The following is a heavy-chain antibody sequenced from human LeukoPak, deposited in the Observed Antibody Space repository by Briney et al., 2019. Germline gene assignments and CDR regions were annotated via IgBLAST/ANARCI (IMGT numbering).Heavy chain of an antibody. D-gene: IGHD3-22*01. CDR2: ISGSGGST. V-gene: IGHV3-23*01. CDR1: GFTFSSYA. CDR3: AKVGYYDSSGYYPPAYYYYGMDV. Sequence: PGGSLRLSCAASGFTFSSYAMSWVRQAPGKGLEWVSAISGSGGSTYYADSVKGRFTISRDNSKNTLYLQMNSLRAEDTAVYYCAKVGYYDSSGYYPPAYYYYGMDVWGQGTTVTVSS. J-gene: IGHJ6*02.